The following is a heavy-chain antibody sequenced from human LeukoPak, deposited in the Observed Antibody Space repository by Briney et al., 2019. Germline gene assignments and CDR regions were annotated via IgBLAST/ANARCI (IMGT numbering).Heavy chain of an antibody. CDR2: ISYDGSNK. CDR3: ARGGYCSSTSAPGCAFDI. D-gene: IGHD2-2*01. J-gene: IGHJ3*02. Sequence: GGSLRLSCAASGFTFSSYAMHWVRQAPGKGLEWVAVISYDGSNKYYADSVKGRFTISRDNSKNTLYLQMNSLRAEDTAVYYCARGGYCSSTSAPGCAFDIWGQGTMVTVSS. V-gene: IGHV3-30-3*01. CDR1: GFTFSSYA.